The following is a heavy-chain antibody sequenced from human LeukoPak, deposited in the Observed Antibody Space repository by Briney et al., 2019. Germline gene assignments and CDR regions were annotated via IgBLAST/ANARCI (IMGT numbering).Heavy chain of an antibody. V-gene: IGHV3-11*01. CDR2: ISSSGSTI. CDR3: ARGPNGTFLEFDY. J-gene: IGHJ4*02. CDR1: GFTFSAYY. Sequence: PGGSLRLSCAASGFTFSAYYMSWVRQAPGKGLEWVSYISSSGSTIYYADSVKGRFTISRDNAKNLLYLQMNSLRAEDTAVYYCARGPNGTFLEFDYWGQGTLVTVSS. D-gene: IGHD3-3*02.